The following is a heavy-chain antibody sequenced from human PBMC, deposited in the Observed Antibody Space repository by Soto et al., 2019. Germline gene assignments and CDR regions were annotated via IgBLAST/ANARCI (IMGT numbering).Heavy chain of an antibody. Sequence: QVQLQESGPGLVKPSETLSLTCTVSGGTIRSYYWSWIRQPPGKGMEWTGSIYYSGSSNYKPSTKSRFTISVDTSKNQFSLKLNSVTAADTALYDCARQGGWFDPWGQGTLVTVSS. J-gene: IGHJ5*02. CDR3: ARQGGWFDP. V-gene: IGHV4-59*08. CDR1: GGTIRSYY. D-gene: IGHD1-26*01. CDR2: IYYSGSS.